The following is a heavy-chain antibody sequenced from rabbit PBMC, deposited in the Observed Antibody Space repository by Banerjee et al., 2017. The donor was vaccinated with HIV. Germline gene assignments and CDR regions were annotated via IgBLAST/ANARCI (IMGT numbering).Heavy chain of an antibody. CDR3: ARDLAGAIGWNFNL. D-gene: IGHD4-1*01. V-gene: IGHV1S45*01. CDR1: GFSFSNRYV. CDR2: TNGGNGGV. J-gene: IGHJ4*01. Sequence: QEQLEESGGGLVKPEGSLTLTCKASGFSFSNRYVMCWVRQAPGKGLEWIACTNGGNGGVYYTTWAKGRFTISKTSSTTVPLQMTSLTAADTATYFCARDLAGAIGWNFNLWGPGTLVTVS.